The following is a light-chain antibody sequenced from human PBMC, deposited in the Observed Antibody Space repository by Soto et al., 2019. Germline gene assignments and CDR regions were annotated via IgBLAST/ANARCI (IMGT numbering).Light chain of an antibody. J-gene: IGLJ2*01. CDR1: TGAVTSRNY. CDR2: STN. Sequence: CAVYTGAVTSRNYPNWFQQKPGQAPRALIYSTNHKYSWTPARFSGSLLGGKAALTLSGVQPEDEADYYCLLYYGGQLGVFGGGTKLTVL. CDR3: LLYYGGQLGV. V-gene: IGLV7-43*01.